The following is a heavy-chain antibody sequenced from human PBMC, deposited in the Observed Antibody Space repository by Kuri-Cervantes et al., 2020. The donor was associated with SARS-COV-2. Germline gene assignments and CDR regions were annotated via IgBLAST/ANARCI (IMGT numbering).Heavy chain of an antibody. Sequence: SETLSLTCAISGDSVSSNSAAWNWIRQSPSRGLEWLGRTYYRSKWYNNYAVSVKSRITINPDTSKNQFSLQLNSVTPEDTAVYYCARDHYSSGWTLNDYWGQGTLVTVSS. D-gene: IGHD6-19*01. CDR2: TYYRSKWYN. V-gene: IGHV6-1*01. CDR3: ARDHYSSGWTLNDY. CDR1: GDSVSSNSAA. J-gene: IGHJ4*02.